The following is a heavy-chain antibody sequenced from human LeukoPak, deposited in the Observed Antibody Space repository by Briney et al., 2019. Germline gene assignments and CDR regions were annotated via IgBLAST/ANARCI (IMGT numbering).Heavy chain of an antibody. CDR1: GYTFTSYG. Sequence: ASVKVSCKASGYTFTSYGISWVRQAPGQGLEWMGWISAYNGNTNYAQKLQGRDTMTTDTSTSTAYMELGSLRSDDTAVYYCARGNRITIFGVVITPAYFDYWGQGTLVTVSS. J-gene: IGHJ4*02. CDR2: ISAYNGNT. CDR3: ARGNRITIFGVVITPAYFDY. V-gene: IGHV1-18*01. D-gene: IGHD3-3*01.